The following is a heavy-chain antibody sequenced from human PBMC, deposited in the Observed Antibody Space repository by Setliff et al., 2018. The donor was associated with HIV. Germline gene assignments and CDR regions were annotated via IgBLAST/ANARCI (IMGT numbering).Heavy chain of an antibody. Sequence: QPGGSLRLSCAASGFTFSTYDMNWVRQAPGKGLEWISYITSSGSTIYYADSVKGRFTISRDNAKNSLYLQMNSLRAEDTAVYYCARDERRWLQSGMDVWGQGTTVTVSS. V-gene: IGHV3-48*03. CDR2: ITSSGSTI. CDR1: GFTFSTYD. J-gene: IGHJ6*02. D-gene: IGHD5-12*01. CDR3: ARDERRWLQSGMDV.